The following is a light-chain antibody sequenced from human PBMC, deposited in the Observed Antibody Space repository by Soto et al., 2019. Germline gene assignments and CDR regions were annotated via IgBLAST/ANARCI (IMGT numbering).Light chain of an antibody. Sequence: QSALTQPASVSGSPGQSVTISCTGPPSDIGDSNFISWYQHSPGKAPRLLIYEVNNRPSGVSKRFSGAKAGNTASLTISGLVDDDEATYFCASFRSGTILVFGSGTKVTVL. J-gene: IGLJ1*01. CDR3: ASFRSGTILV. CDR1: PSDIGDSNF. CDR2: EVN. V-gene: IGLV2-14*01.